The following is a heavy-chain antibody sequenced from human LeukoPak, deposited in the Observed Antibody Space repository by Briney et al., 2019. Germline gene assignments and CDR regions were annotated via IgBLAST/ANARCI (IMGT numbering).Heavy chain of an antibody. CDR1: GYTFTSYG. CDR3: ARDVVDCSGGSCYYFDY. J-gene: IGHJ4*02. CDR2: ISAYNGNT. V-gene: IGHV1-18*01. D-gene: IGHD2-15*01. Sequence: ASVKVSCNASGYTFTSYGISWVREAPGQGLEWMGWISAYNGNTNYAQKPQGRVTMTTDTSTSTAYMELRSLRSDDTAVYYCARDVVDCSGGSCYYFDYWGQGTLVTVSS.